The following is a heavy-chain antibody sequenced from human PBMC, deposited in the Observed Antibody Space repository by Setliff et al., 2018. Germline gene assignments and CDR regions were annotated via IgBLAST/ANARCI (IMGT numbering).Heavy chain of an antibody. V-gene: IGHV4-31*03. CDR3: ARASHSYGSPNWFDP. D-gene: IGHD3-22*01. J-gene: IGHJ5*02. CDR2: IFYNGST. CDR1: GDFISSGGYT. Sequence: SETLSLTCNVSGDFISSGGYTWNWIRQHPEMGLEWIGYIFYNGSTFYNPSLQSRVTISVDTSKNQFSLKLTSLNAADSAVYYCARASHSYGSPNWFDPWGPGTLVTVSS.